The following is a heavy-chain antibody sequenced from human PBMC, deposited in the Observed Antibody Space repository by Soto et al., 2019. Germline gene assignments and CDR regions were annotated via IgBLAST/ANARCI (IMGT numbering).Heavy chain of an antibody. Sequence: GGSLRLSCAASGFTFSSYAMRWVRQAPGKGLEWVSASSGSGGSTYYADSVKGRFTISRDNSKNTLYLQMNSLRAEDAAVDYCAKDLGATGEDGGDDYWGQGTLVTVSS. CDR3: AKDLGATGEDGGDDY. CDR1: GFTFSSYA. D-gene: IGHD5-12*01. J-gene: IGHJ4*02. V-gene: IGHV3-23*01. CDR2: SSGSGGST.